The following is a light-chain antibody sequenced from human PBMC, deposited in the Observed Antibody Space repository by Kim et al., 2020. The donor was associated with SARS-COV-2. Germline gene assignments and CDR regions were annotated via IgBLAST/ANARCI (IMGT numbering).Light chain of an antibody. CDR3: YSTDSSGNPV. Sequence: VAPRQTARISCSGDALPDKFAYWYQQRSGQAPVVVIYEDTKRPSGIPQRFSGSTSGTLATLTISVVQVEDEADYYCYSTDSSGNPVFGGGTQLTVL. CDR1: ALPDKF. CDR2: EDT. V-gene: IGLV3-10*01. J-gene: IGLJ7*01.